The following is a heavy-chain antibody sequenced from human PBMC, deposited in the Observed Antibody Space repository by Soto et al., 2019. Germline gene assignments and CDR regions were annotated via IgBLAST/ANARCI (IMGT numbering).Heavy chain of an antibody. CDR2: IWYDGSNE. CDR1: GFIFSDLA. D-gene: IGHD6-6*01. V-gene: IGHV3-33*01. CDR3: ARVPEAGRPLFDY. J-gene: IGHJ4*02. Sequence: PGGSLRLSCAASGFIFSDLAMHWVRQAPGKGLEWVAEIWYDGSNEYYGDSVKGRFTISRDNSKNTLYLQLNSLRAEDTAVYYCARVPEAGRPLFDYWGQGALVTVS.